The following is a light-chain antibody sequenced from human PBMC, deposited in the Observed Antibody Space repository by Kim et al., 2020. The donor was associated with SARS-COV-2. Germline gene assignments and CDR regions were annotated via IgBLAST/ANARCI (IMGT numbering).Light chain of an antibody. CDR1: QRISRD. Sequence: PGERAPLPCRASQRISRDLGLYQQKPGQSPRLLISGAAGRASGIPPRVSATGSGTEFSLTISSLQPEDVAVYYCQQYHHWPPLTFGGGTKVEI. CDR3: QQYHHWPPLT. V-gene: IGKV3-15*01. CDR2: GAA. J-gene: IGKJ4*01.